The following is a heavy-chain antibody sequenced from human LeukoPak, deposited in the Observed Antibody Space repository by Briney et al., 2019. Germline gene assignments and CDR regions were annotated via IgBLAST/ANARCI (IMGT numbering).Heavy chain of an antibody. CDR2: VNHRGRT. CDR3: ARVGSRAFDY. CDR1: GYSISSGYY. V-gene: IGHV4-38-2*02. D-gene: IGHD5-12*01. Sequence: SETLSLTCSVSGYSISSGYYWGWIRQTPGKGLELIGNVNHRGRTYYNPSLKSRVTISVDTSKNQFSLKLSSVTAADTAFYYCARVGSRAFDYWGQGTLVIVS. J-gene: IGHJ4*02.